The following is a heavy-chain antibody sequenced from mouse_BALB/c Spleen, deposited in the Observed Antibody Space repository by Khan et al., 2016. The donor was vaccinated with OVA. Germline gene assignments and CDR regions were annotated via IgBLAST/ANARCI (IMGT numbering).Heavy chain of an antibody. CDR2: IFPVTGTT. J-gene: IGHJ3*01. CDR3: ARGYVGNYEVVY. V-gene: IGHV1S132*01. CDR1: GYTFTNYW. Sequence: QVQLKESGAELVKPGASVKLSCKTSGYTFTNYWIQWIKQRPGQGLGWIGQIFPVTGTTYYNQNFKGKATLTVDTSSNTAYMHLSSLTSEDSAVYCCARGYVGNYEVVYWGQGTLVTVSP. D-gene: IGHD1-1*02.